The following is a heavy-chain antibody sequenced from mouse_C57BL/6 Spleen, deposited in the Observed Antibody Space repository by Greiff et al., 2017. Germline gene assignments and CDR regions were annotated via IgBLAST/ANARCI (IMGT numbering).Heavy chain of an antibody. CDR2: ISYDGSN. CDR3: ARGGNPMAY. V-gene: IGHV3-6*01. Sequence: VQLKESGPGLVKPSQSLSLTCSVTGYSITSGYYWNWIRQFPGNKLEWMGYISYDGSNNYNPSLKNRISITRDTSKNQFFLKLNSVTTEDTATYYCARGGNPMAYWGQGTLVTVSA. J-gene: IGHJ3*01. CDR1: GYSITSGYY.